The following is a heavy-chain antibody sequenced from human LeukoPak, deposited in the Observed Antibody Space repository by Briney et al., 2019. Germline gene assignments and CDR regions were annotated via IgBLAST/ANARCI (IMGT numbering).Heavy chain of an antibody. CDR2: IYSSGST. Sequence: SETLSLTCSVSGGSISNYFWTWIRQPPGKGLEWIGYIYSSGSTYYNPSLKSRVTISVDTSRNQFSLRLSSVTAADTAVYYCARQSDDLGYFQHWGQGTLVTVSS. CDR3: ARQSDDLGYFQH. D-gene: IGHD3-16*01. CDR1: GGSISNYF. J-gene: IGHJ1*01. V-gene: IGHV4-59*08.